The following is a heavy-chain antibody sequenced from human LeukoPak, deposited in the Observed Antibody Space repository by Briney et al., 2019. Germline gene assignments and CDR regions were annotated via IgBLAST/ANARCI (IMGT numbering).Heavy chain of an antibody. J-gene: IGHJ4*02. CDR2: ISSSSSYI. CDR1: GFTFSSYS. CDR3: ARGGVCSGTSCYYDY. V-gene: IGHV3-21*01. Sequence: GGSLRLSCAASGFTFSSYSMNWVRQAPGKGLEWVSSISSSSSYIYYADSVKGRFTISRDNAKNSLYLQMNSLRDEDTAVYYCARGGVCSGTSCYYDYWGQGTLVTVSS. D-gene: IGHD2-2*01.